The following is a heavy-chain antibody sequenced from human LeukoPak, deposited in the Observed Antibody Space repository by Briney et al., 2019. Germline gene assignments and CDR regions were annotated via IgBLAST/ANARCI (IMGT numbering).Heavy chain of an antibody. V-gene: IGHV3-7*03. D-gene: IGHD3-9*01. CDR3: AKDARTYYDILTGSNWFDP. Sequence: PGGSLRLSCAASGFTFSSYWMSWVRQAPGKGLEWVANIKQDGSEKYYVDSVKGRFTISRDNAKNSLYLQMNSLRAEDTALYYCAKDARTYYDILTGSNWFDPWGQGTLVTVSS. J-gene: IGHJ5*02. CDR1: GFTFSSYW. CDR2: IKQDGSEK.